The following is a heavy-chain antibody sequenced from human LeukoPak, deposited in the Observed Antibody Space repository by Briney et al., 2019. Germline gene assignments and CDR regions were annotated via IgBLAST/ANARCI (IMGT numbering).Heavy chain of an antibody. D-gene: IGHD3-22*01. J-gene: IGHJ3*02. V-gene: IGHV1-2*02. CDR1: GYTFTGYY. CDR2: INPNSGGT. CDR3: ARDFGGYHGTNAFDI. Sequence: ASVKVSCKASGYTFTGYYMHWVRQAPGQGLEWMGWINPNSGGTNYAQKFQGRVTMTRDTSISTAYMELSRLRSDDTAVYYCARDFGGYHGTNAFDIWGQGTMVAVSS.